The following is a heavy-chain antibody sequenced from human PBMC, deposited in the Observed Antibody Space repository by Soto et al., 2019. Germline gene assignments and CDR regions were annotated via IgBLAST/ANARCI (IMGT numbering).Heavy chain of an antibody. V-gene: IGHV3-30-3*01. J-gene: IGHJ4*02. CDR2: ISHDGINK. CDR3: GRCTSTSCQLGSDY. CDR1: GFTFSSYA. Sequence: QVLLVDSGGGVVQPGRSLRLSCAASGFTFSSYAMNWVRQAPGKGLEWVALISHDGINKYYADSVRGRFTISRDSSTNTLYLQMNRLRAADTAVYYCGRCTSTSCQLGSDYWGQGTLVTVSS. D-gene: IGHD2-2*01.